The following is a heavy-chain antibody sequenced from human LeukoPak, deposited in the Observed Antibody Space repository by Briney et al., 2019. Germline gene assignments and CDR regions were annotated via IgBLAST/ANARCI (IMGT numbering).Heavy chain of an antibody. CDR3: VPLTDGSVDQ. Sequence: GGSLRLSCAASGFTFSSCEMNWVRQAPGKGLEWVSMIYTGGSPYYADSVKGRFTISRDNSKNTLNLQMNSLRVEDTAVYYCVPLTDGSVDQWGQGTLVTVSS. V-gene: IGHV3-66*01. J-gene: IGHJ4*02. D-gene: IGHD3-10*01. CDR1: GFTFSSCE. CDR2: IYTGGSP.